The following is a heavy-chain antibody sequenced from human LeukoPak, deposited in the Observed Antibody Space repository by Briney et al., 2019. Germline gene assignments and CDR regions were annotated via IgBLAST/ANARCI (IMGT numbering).Heavy chain of an antibody. CDR3: AGGPNKLNGDGLEGTDAFDI. J-gene: IGHJ3*02. D-gene: IGHD7-27*01. Sequence: ASVKVSCKASGYTFTSYAMHWVRQAPGQRLEWMGWINAGNGNTKYSQKFQGRVTITRDTSASTAYMELSSLRSEDTAVYYCAGGPNKLNGDGLEGTDAFDIWGQGTMVTVSS. CDR2: INAGNGNT. CDR1: GYTFTSYA. V-gene: IGHV1-3*01.